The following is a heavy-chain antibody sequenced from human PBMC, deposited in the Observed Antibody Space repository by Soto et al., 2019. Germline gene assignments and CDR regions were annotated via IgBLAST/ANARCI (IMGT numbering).Heavy chain of an antibody. CDR1: GFTFSSYA. V-gene: IGHV3-23*01. CDR3: AKGRYFHAYYYYYMDV. D-gene: IGHD3-9*01. CDR2: ISGSGGST. J-gene: IGHJ6*03. Sequence: GGSLRLSCAASGFTFSSYAMSWVRQAPGKGLEWVSAISGSGGSTYYEDSVKGRFTISRDNSKNTLYLQMNSLRAEDTAVSYCAKGRYFHAYYYYYMDVWGKGTTVTVSS.